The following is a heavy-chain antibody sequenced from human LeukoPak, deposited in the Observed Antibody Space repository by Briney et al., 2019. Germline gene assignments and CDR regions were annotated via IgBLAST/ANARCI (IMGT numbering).Heavy chain of an antibody. J-gene: IGHJ4*02. Sequence: PGGSLRLSCAASGFTFSSYSMSWVRQAPGKGLEWVSYISSSSSSIYYADSVKGRFTISRDNAKNSLYLQMNSLRDEDTAVYYCAREAVQLERRGYFDYWGQGTLVTVSS. CDR3: AREAVQLERRGYFDY. CDR2: ISSSSSSI. V-gene: IGHV3-48*02. D-gene: IGHD1-1*01. CDR1: GFTFSSYS.